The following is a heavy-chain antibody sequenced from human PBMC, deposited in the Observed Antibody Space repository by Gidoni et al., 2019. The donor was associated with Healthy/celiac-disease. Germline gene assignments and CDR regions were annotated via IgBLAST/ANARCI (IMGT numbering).Heavy chain of an antibody. V-gene: IGHV3-21*01. CDR3: ATVVMGGYCSGGSCYLGGMDV. CDR2: ISSSSSYI. J-gene: IGHJ6*02. Sequence: EVQLVESGGGLVKPGGSLRLSCAASGFTFSSSRMNWVRQAPGKGLEWVSSISSSSSYIYYADAVKGRFTISRDNAKNSLYLQMNSLRAEDTAVYYCATVVMGGYCSGGSCYLGGMDVWGQGTTVTVSS. D-gene: IGHD2-15*01. CDR1: GFTFSSSR.